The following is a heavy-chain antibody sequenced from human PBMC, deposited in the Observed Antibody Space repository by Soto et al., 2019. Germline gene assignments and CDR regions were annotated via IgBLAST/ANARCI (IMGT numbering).Heavy chain of an antibody. CDR2: SFLLFRTL. CDR3: VRDRRIYYSDPHDEFVASDYEV. J-gene: IGHJ3*01. CDR1: GGIFAGPG. Sequence: QVQLIQSEAEVKKPGSSVRVSCTASGGIFAGPGFSWVRRALGQRLGWGGGSFLLFRTLTYTEKFQARVRIAADESTNTVYLDLSSLTSEDTAVYYCVRDRRIYYSDPHDEFVASDYEVWGQGTMVSVSS. V-gene: IGHV1-69*01. D-gene: IGHD3-22*01.